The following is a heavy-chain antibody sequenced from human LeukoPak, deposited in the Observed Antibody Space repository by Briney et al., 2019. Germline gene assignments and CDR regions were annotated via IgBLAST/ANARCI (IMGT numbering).Heavy chain of an antibody. J-gene: IGHJ6*02. CDR3: ARVTACSGGSCSNVHYYYYYGMDV. CDR2: IYPGDSDT. CDR1: GYSFTSYW. D-gene: IGHD2-15*01. V-gene: IGHV5-51*01. Sequence: HGESLKISCKGSGYSFTSYWIGWVRQMPGKGLEWMGIIYPGDSDTRYSPSFQGQVTISADKSISTAYLQWSSLKASDTAMYYCARVTACSGGSCSNVHYYYYYGMDVWGQGTTVTVSS.